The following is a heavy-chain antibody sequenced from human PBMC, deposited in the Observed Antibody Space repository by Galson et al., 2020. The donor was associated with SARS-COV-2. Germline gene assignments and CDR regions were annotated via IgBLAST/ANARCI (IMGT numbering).Heavy chain of an antibody. D-gene: IGHD3-10*01. V-gene: IGHV3-64*01. Sequence: GGSLRLSCAASGFTFSSYGFHWVRQAPGKGLEYVSVISTNGGTTYYVNSVKGRFTISRDNSKNTPYLQMGSLRAEDMAVYYCARAQKRAGSGMGDYWGQGTLVTVSS. CDR3: ARAQKRAGSGMGDY. CDR2: ISTNGGTT. J-gene: IGHJ4*02. CDR1: GFTFSSYG.